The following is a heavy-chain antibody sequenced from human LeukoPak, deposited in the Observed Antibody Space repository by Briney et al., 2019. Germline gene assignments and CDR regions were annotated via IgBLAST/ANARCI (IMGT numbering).Heavy chain of an antibody. D-gene: IGHD3-22*01. Sequence: GGSLRLSCAASGFTFNNYWMSWVRQAPGKGLEWVANIKQDGSEKYYVDSVKGRFTISRDNAKNSLYLQMNSLRAKDTAVYYCARTGDDYYGSSDYFDYWGQGTLVIVSS. V-gene: IGHV3-7*01. CDR2: IKQDGSEK. CDR3: ARTGDDYYGSSDYFDY. J-gene: IGHJ4*02. CDR1: GFTFNNYW.